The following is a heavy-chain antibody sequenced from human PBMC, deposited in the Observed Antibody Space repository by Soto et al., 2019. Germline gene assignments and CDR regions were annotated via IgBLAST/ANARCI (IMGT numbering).Heavy chain of an antibody. D-gene: IGHD5-18*01. J-gene: IGHJ4*02. V-gene: IGHV4-39*01. Sequence: SETLSLTCTVSGGSISSSSYYWGWIRQPPGKGLEWIGSIYYSGSTYYNPSLKSRVTISVDTSKNQFSLKLSSVTAADTAVYYCASVDTAMDLFDYWGQGTLVTVSS. CDR3: ASVDTAMDLFDY. CDR1: GGSISSSSYY. CDR2: IYYSGST.